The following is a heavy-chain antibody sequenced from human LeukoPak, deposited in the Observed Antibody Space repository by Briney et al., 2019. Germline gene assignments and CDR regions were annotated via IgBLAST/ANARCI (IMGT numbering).Heavy chain of an antibody. CDR3: AELGITMIGGV. Sequence: GGSLRLSCAASGFTFSSYEMNWVRQVPGKGLEWASYISSSGSTIYYADSVKGRFTISRDNAKNSLYLQMNSLRAEDTAVYYCAELGITMIGGVWGKGTTVTISS. D-gene: IGHD3-10*02. CDR1: GFTFSSYE. CDR2: ISSSGSTI. V-gene: IGHV3-48*03. J-gene: IGHJ6*04.